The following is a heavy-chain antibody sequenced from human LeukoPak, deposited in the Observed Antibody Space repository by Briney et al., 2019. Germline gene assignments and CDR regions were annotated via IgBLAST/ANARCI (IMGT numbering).Heavy chain of an antibody. D-gene: IGHD2-2*01. CDR3: ATSPPVVPAAITAFDI. J-gene: IGHJ3*02. V-gene: IGHV4-39*07. Sequence: SETLSLTCTVSGGSISSYYWGWIRQPPGKGLEWIGSIYYSGSTYYNPSLRSRVTISVDTSKNQFSLQLSSVTAADTAVYYCATSPPVVPAAITAFDIWGQGTMVTVSS. CDR2: IYYSGST. CDR1: GGSISSYY.